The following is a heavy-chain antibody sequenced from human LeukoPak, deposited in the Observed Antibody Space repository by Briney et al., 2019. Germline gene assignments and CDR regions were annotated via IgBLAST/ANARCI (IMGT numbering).Heavy chain of an antibody. CDR1: GFTFSSYS. Sequence: GGSVRLSCVASGFTFSSYSMNWVRQAPGKGLEWVSSISSSSSYIYYADSVKGRFTISRDNAKNSLYLQMNSLRAEDTAVYYCALQGRYYFDYWGQGTLVTVSS. CDR2: ISSSSSYI. V-gene: IGHV3-21*01. CDR3: ALQGRYYFDY. D-gene: IGHD4-11*01. J-gene: IGHJ4*02.